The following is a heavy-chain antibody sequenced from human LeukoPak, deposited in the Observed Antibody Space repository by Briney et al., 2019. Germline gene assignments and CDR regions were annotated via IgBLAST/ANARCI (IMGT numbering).Heavy chain of an antibody. CDR1: GFNFSRHW. D-gene: IGHD4-23*01. CDR2: INSDGNTT. CDR3: AREGGATVVTEFDY. J-gene: IGHJ4*02. Sequence: GGSLRLSCAASGFNFSRHWMHWVRQAPGKGLVWVSHINSDGNTTSYADSVKGRFTISRDSAKNTLYLQMNSPRAEDTAVYYCAREGGATVVTEFDYWGQGTLVTVSS. V-gene: IGHV3-74*01.